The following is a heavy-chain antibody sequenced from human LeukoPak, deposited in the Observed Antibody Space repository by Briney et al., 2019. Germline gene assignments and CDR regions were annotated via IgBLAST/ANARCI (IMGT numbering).Heavy chain of an antibody. CDR3: ARITMVRGVIITGTTGSYYFDY. J-gene: IGHJ4*02. V-gene: IGHV4-39*05. CDR1: GGSISSSSYY. D-gene: IGHD3-10*01. Sequence: SETPSLTCTVSGGSISSSSYYWGWIRQPPGKGLEWIGSIYYSGSTYYNPSLKSRVTISVDTSKNQFSLKLSSVTAADTAVYYCARITMVRGVIITGTTGSYYFDYWGQGTLVTVSS. CDR2: IYYSGST.